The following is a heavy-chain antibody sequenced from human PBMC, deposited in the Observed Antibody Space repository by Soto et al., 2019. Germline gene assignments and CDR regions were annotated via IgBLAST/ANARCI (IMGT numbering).Heavy chain of an antibody. CDR1: GYSFTSYW. CDR2: IYPSDSDT. CDR3: ARQLGTAMVSSANWFDP. V-gene: IGHV5-51*01. Sequence: PGESLKISCKGSGYSFTSYWIGWVRQMPGKGLEWMGIIYPSDSDTRYSPSFQGQVTISADKSISTAYLQWSSLKASDTAMYYCARQLGTAMVSSANWFDPWGQGTLVTVSS. J-gene: IGHJ5*02. D-gene: IGHD5-18*01.